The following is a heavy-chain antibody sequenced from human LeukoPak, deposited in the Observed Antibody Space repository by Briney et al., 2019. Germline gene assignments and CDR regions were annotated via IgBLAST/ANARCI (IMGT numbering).Heavy chain of an antibody. CDR2: IKQDGSEK. CDR3: AREWDIVVVPAALNWFDP. V-gene: IGHV3-7*01. Sequence: GGSLRLSCAASGFTFSSYWMSWVRQAPGKGLELVANIKQDGSEKYYVDSVKGRFTISRDNAKNSLYLQMNSLRAEDTAVYYCAREWDIVVVPAALNWFDPWGQGTLVTVSS. D-gene: IGHD2-2*01. CDR1: GFTFSSYW. J-gene: IGHJ5*02.